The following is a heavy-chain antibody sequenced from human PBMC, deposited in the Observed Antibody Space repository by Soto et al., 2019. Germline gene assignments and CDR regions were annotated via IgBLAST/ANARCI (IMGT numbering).Heavy chain of an antibody. CDR3: ASATVVAATFDF. V-gene: IGHV3-21*01. D-gene: IGHD2-15*01. Sequence: EVQLVESGGGLVKPGGSLTLSCAASGFAFRSYNMNWVRQAPGKGLEWVASISSGSSNIYYADSVKGRFTISRDNAKNSLFLQMDSLRAEDSAVYYCASATVVAATFDFWGQATVVTVSS. CDR2: ISSGSSNI. J-gene: IGHJ4*02. CDR1: GFAFRSYN.